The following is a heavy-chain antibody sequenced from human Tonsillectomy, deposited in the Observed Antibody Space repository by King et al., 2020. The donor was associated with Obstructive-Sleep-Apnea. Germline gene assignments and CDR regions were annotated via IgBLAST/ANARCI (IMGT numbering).Heavy chain of an antibody. V-gene: IGHV3-23*04. CDR2: FSGSGDST. D-gene: IGHD2-2*01. CDR3: AKDVNLFFFSSFDY. Sequence: VQLVESGGGLVQPGGSLRLSCAASGFTFSNYAMSWVRQAPGKGLEWVSGFSGSGDSTYYADSVKGRFTISRDNSKNTLYLQMNSLRAEDTAIYHCAKDVNLFFFSSFDYWGQGTLVTVSS. J-gene: IGHJ4*02. CDR1: GFTFSNYA.